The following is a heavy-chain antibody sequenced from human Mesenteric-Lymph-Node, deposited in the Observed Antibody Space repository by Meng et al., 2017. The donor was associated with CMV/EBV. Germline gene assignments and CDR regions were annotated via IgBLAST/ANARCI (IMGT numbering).Heavy chain of an antibody. CDR1: GFIFSDYW. CDR2: ISYDGSNK. V-gene: IGHV3-30-3*01. CDR3: ARDDYGMDV. Sequence: GESLKISCAASGFIFSDYWMAWVRQAPGKGLEWVAVISYDGSNKHYADSVKGRFTISRDNSKNTLYLEMNSLRVEDTAVYYCARDDYGMDVWGQGTTVTVSS. J-gene: IGHJ6*02.